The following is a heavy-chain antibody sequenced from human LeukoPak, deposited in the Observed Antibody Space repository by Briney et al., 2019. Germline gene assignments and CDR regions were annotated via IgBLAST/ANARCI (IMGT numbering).Heavy chain of an antibody. CDR2: ISYDGSNK. D-gene: IGHD3-9*01. J-gene: IGHJ4*02. V-gene: IGHV3-30*18. CDR3: AKGDSSYDILTGILIVY. Sequence: GRSLRLSCAASGFTFTHYAMHWVRQTPGKGLEWVAVISYDGSNKYYADSVKGRFTISRDNSKNTLYLQMNSLRAEDTAVYYCAKGDSSYDILTGILIVYWGQGTLVTVSS. CDR1: GFTFTHYA.